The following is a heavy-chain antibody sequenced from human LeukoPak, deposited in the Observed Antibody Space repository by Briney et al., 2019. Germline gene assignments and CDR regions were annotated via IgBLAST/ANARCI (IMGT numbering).Heavy chain of an antibody. CDR1: GFIFSNYG. D-gene: IGHD5-24*01. Sequence: GGSLRLSCVASGFIFSNYGMSWVRQAPGKGLELVSYISSSGSTIYYADSVKGRFTISRDNAKNSLYLQMNSLRAEDTAVYYCARADGCSDYWGQGTLVTVSS. J-gene: IGHJ4*02. V-gene: IGHV3-11*01. CDR2: ISSSGSTI. CDR3: ARADGCSDY.